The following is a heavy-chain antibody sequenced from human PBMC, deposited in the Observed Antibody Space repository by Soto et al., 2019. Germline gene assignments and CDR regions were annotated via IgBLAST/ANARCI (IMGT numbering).Heavy chain of an antibody. CDR1: GGSIISSSYY. Sequence: SETLSLTCTVSGGSIISSSYYWGWIRQPPGKGLEWIGSIYYSGSTYYNPSLKSRVTISVDTSKNQFSLKLGSVTAADTAVYYCASRYSSSWLDYYGMDVWGQGTTVTVSS. V-gene: IGHV4-39*01. D-gene: IGHD6-13*01. CDR3: ASRYSSSWLDYYGMDV. CDR2: IYYSGST. J-gene: IGHJ6*02.